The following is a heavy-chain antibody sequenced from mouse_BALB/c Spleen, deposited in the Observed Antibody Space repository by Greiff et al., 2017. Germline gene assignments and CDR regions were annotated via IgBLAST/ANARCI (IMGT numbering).Heavy chain of an antibody. J-gene: IGHJ2*01. CDR1: GYTFTSYW. CDR3: ARMYGKLYYFDY. D-gene: IGHD2-10*02. Sequence: VQLQQPGAELVKPGASVKLSCKASGYTFTSYWMHWVKQSPGQGLEWIGEINPSNGRTNYNEKFKSKATLAVDKSSSTAYMQLSSLTSEDSAVYYCARMYGKLYYFDYWGQGTTLTVSS. CDR2: INPSNGRT. V-gene: IGHV1S81*02.